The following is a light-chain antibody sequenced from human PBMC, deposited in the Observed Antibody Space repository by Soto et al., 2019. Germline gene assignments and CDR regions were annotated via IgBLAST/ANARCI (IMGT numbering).Light chain of an antibody. Sequence: EFVLTQYSGTLSLSPGERATLSCRASQSVSSSYLAWYQQKPGQAPRLLIYDASNRATGIPARFSGSGSGTEFTLIISSLQPDDFATYYCQQDNSYSFGQGTKVDI. J-gene: IGKJ1*01. V-gene: IGKV3-20*01. CDR3: QQDNSYS. CDR2: DAS. CDR1: QSVSSSY.